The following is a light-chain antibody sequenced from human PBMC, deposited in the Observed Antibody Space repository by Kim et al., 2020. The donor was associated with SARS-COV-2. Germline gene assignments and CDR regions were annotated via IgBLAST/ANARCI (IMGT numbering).Light chain of an antibody. Sequence: SSSVGDRVTITCRASQSISSWLAWYQQKPGKAPKLLIYKASSLESGVPSRFSGSGSGTEFTLTISSLQPDDFATYYCQQYNSYSLTFGGGTKLEI. J-gene: IGKJ4*01. CDR1: QSISSW. CDR3: QQYNSYSLT. V-gene: IGKV1-5*03. CDR2: KAS.